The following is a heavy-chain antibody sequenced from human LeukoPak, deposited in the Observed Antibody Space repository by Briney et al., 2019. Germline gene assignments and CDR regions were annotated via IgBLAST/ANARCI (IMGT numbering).Heavy chain of an antibody. Sequence: SVKVSCKASGGTFSSYAISWVRQAPGQGLEWMGGIIPMSDTANYPQKFRGRLTITADIPTSTVYMRLSSLRSEDTAVYYCAREDDTGRYMGDDAFDIWGQGTMVTVSS. CDR3: AREDDTGRYMGDDAFDI. D-gene: IGHD1-26*01. J-gene: IGHJ3*02. CDR1: GGTFSSYA. CDR2: IIPMSDTA. V-gene: IGHV1-69*06.